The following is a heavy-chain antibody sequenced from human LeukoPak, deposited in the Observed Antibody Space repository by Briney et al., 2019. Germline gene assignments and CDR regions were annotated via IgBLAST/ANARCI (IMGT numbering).Heavy chain of an antibody. V-gene: IGHV4-38-2*02. CDR1: GYSISSDNY. CDR2: IYQTGST. CDR3: AREGDGANSMDY. D-gene: IGHD4-23*01. Sequence: SETLSLTCTVSGYSISSDNYWGWIRQPPGKGLEWIGNIYQTGSTYYSPSLTSRVTISIDTSKNQFSLKLSSVTAADTAVYYCAREGDGANSMDYWGQGTLVTVSS. J-gene: IGHJ4*02.